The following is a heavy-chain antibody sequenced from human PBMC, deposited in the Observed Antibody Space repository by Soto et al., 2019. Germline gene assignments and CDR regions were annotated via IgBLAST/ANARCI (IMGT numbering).Heavy chain of an antibody. Sequence: ASVKVSCKASGYTFTSYDINWVRQATGQGLEWMGWMNPNSGNTGYAQKFQGRVTMTRNTSISTAYMELSSLRSEDTAVYYCARGPGGYCSGGSCYSDYWYFDLWGRGTLVTVSS. J-gene: IGHJ2*01. D-gene: IGHD2-15*01. CDR2: MNPNSGNT. CDR1: GYTFTSYD. V-gene: IGHV1-8*01. CDR3: ARGPGGYCSGGSCYSDYWYFDL.